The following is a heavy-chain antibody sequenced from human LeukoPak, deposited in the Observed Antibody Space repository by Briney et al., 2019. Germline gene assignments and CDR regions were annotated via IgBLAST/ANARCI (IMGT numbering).Heavy chain of an antibody. CDR3: ARDSNQWVRLDP. Sequence: ASVKVSCKASGYTFTSYYMHWVRQAPGQGLEWMGIINPSGGSTSYAQKFQGRVTMTRDTSTSTVYMELSSLRSEDTVVYYCARDSNQWVRLDPWGQGTLVTVSS. J-gene: IGHJ5*02. V-gene: IGHV1-46*01. CDR2: INPSGGST. CDR1: GYTFTSYY. D-gene: IGHD4-11*01.